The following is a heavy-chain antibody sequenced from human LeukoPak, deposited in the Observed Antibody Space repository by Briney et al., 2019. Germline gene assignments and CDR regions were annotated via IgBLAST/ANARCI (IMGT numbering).Heavy chain of an antibody. J-gene: IGHJ4*02. CDR1: GGSITSRSYY. Sequence: KPSEALSLTCTVSGGSITSRSYYWGWVRQPPGKGLEWIATIYYSGDTYFNPSLKSRVTISVDTSQNQFSLKLSSVTAADTAVYYCARHSDYYSGVGSASGYFDYWGQGTLVTVSS. V-gene: IGHV4-39*01. CDR2: IYYSGDT. D-gene: IGHD3-10*01. CDR3: ARHSDYYSGVGSASGYFDY.